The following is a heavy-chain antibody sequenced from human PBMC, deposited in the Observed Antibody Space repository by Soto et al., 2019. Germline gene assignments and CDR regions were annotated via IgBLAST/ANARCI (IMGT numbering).Heavy chain of an antibody. Sequence: QVHLVESGGGVVQPGRSLRLSCVASGFTFSDYGLNWVRQAPGKGLEWVAIAWFDGSVDFYADSVKGRFTISRDNSKNTVYLQMSSLRDEDTAIYFCAREGANIDRSGKFDYWGQGTQVTVSS. V-gene: IGHV3-33*01. CDR2: AWFDGSVD. CDR1: GFTFSDYG. D-gene: IGHD6-19*01. J-gene: IGHJ4*02. CDR3: AREGANIDRSGKFDY.